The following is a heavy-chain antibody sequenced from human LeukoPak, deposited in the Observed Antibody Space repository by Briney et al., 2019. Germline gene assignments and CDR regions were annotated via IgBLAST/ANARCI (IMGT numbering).Heavy chain of an antibody. CDR3: ARELAA. V-gene: IGHV3-33*01. D-gene: IGHD6-13*01. J-gene: IGHJ4*02. Sequence: PGRSLRLSCEAAGFAFSSYSMHWVRQAPGKGLEWVAAIWPDGSNKYYANSVKGRFTISRDNSKNTLYLQMNNLRGDDTAIYYCARELAAWGQGTLVTVSS. CDR1: GFAFSSYS. CDR2: IWPDGSNK.